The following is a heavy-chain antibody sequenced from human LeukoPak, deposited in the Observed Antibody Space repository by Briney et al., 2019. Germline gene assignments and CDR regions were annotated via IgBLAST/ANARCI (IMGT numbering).Heavy chain of an antibody. V-gene: IGHV3-23*01. CDR1: GFTFSSYA. Sequence: PGGSLRLSCAASGFTFSSYATSWVRQAPGKGLEWVSAISGSGGSTYYADSVKGRFTISRDNSKNTLYLQMNSLRAEDTAVYYCAKGSVYYDSSGYYPAEYFQHWGQGTLVTVSS. CDR2: ISGSGGST. D-gene: IGHD3-22*01. J-gene: IGHJ1*01. CDR3: AKGSVYYDSSGYYPAEYFQH.